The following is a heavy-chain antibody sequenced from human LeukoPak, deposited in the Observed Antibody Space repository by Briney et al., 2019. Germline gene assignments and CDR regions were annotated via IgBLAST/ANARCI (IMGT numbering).Heavy chain of an antibody. CDR1: GGSFSGYY. D-gene: IGHD2-2*01. V-gene: IGHV4-34*01. CDR2: INHSGST. Sequence: SETLSLTCAVYGGSFSGYYWSWIRQPPGKGLEWIGEINHSGSTNYNPSLKSRVTISKDTSKNHFSLRLNSVTAADTAVYYCVRETPGLAFDIWGQGIMVTVSS. J-gene: IGHJ3*02. CDR3: VRETPGLAFDI.